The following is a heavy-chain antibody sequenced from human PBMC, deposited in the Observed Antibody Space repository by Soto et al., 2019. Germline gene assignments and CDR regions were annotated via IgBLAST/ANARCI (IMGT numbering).Heavy chain of an antibody. D-gene: IGHD3-10*01. V-gene: IGHV3-53*01. Sequence: PGGSLRLSCAVSGVTVNSNFMSWVRQAPGKGLEWVSVIFSGGNADYADSVKGRFIMSRDISKNTLYLQMNSLRAEDTAAYFCVKEFRGAFDYWGQGTLVTVSS. CDR2: IFSGGNA. CDR3: VKEFRGAFDY. J-gene: IGHJ4*02. CDR1: GVTVNSNF.